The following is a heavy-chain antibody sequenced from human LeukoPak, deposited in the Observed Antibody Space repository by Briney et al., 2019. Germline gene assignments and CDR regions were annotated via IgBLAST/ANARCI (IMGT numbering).Heavy chain of an antibody. CDR1: GFTFSSYA. CDR2: ISGSGGST. J-gene: IGHJ6*02. D-gene: IGHD3-10*01. CDR3: AKSMVRGVMGYYYGMDV. Sequence: GGSLRLSCAASGFTFSSYAMSWVRQAPGKGLEWVSAISGSGGSTYYADSVKGPFTISRDNSKNTLYLQMNSLRAEDTAVYYCAKSMVRGVMGYYYGMDVWGQGTTVTVSS. V-gene: IGHV3-23*01.